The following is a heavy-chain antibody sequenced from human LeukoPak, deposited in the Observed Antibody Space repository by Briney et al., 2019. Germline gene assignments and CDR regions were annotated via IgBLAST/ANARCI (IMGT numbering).Heavy chain of an antibody. CDR3: ARDPGPIAVAGIIDY. D-gene: IGHD6-19*01. CDR2: ISGSRSYI. J-gene: IGHJ4*02. Sequence: GGSLRLSCAASGFTFNSYSMNWVRQAPGKGLEWVSSISGSRSYIYYADSVKGRFTISRDNAKNSLYLQMNSLRAEDDTAVYYCARDPGPIAVAGIIDYWGQGTLVTVSS. V-gene: IGHV3-21*01. CDR1: GFTFNSYS.